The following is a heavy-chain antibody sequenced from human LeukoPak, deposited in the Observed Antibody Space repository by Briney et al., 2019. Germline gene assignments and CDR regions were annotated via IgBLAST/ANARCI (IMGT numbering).Heavy chain of an antibody. CDR2: IYDRGST. J-gene: IGHJ4*02. Sequence: ASETLSLTCTVSGGSISSGGYYWSWIRQHPGRGLEWIGYIYDRGSTYYNPSLTSRATVSADRSKNQFSLKLTSVTAADTAVYFCARRITVPGLFDYWGQGILVTVSS. CDR1: GGSISSGGYY. D-gene: IGHD2/OR15-2a*01. CDR3: ARRITVPGLFDY. V-gene: IGHV4-31*03.